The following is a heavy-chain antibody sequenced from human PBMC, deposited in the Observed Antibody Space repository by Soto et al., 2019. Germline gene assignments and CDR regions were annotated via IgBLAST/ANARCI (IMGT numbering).Heavy chain of an antibody. D-gene: IGHD6-13*01. J-gene: IGHJ5*02. CDR1: GFTFSSYS. V-gene: IGHV3-21*01. Sequence: EVQLVESGGGLVKPGGSLRLSCAASGFTFSSYSMNWVRQAPGKGLEWVSSISSSSSYIYYADSVKGRFTISRDNAKNSLYLQMNSLRAEDTAVYYCASGGSSWPILEDRSNNWFDPWGQGTLVTVSS. CDR2: ISSSSSYI. CDR3: ASGGSSWPILEDRSNNWFDP.